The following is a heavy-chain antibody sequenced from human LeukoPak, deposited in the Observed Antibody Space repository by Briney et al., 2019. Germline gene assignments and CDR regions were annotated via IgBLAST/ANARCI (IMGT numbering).Heavy chain of an antibody. V-gene: IGHV3-21*01. D-gene: IGHD2-15*01. J-gene: IGHJ4*02. CDR2: ITNSGVHT. CDR3: ARQPQVAHFDY. CDR1: GFTFTSYT. Sequence: GGSLRLSCAASGFTFTSYTMSWVRQAPGKGLEWASSITNSGVHTYYTDSLKGRFTISRDNANNSLYLQMNSLSAEDTAIYYCARQPQVAHFDYWGQGTPVSVSS.